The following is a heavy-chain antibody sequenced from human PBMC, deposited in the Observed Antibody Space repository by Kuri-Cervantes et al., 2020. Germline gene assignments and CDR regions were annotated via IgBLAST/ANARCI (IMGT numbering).Heavy chain of an antibody. Sequence: GGSLRLSCAASGFTFSDYYMSWIRQAPGKGLEWVSYISSSGSTIYYADSVKGRFTISRDNAKNSLYLQMNSLRAEDTAVYYCARDQRSSGWLSGYYYYYGMDVWGQGTTGTESS. CDR1: GFTFSDYY. CDR2: ISSSGSTI. V-gene: IGHV3-11*01. D-gene: IGHD6-19*01. CDR3: ARDQRSSGWLSGYYYYYGMDV. J-gene: IGHJ6*02.